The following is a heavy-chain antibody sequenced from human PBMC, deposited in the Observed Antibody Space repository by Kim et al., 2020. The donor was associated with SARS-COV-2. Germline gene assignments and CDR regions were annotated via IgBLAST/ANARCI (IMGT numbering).Heavy chain of an antibody. Sequence: GGSLRLSCAASGFTFSSYGMHWVRQAPGKGLEWVAVISYDGSNKYYADSVKGRFTISRDNSKNTLYLQMNSLRAEDTAVYYCAKDPVGATSGFFYWGQGTLVTVSS. CDR3: AKDPVGATSGFFY. D-gene: IGHD1-26*01. V-gene: IGHV3-30*18. CDR2: ISYDGSNK. CDR1: GFTFSSYG. J-gene: IGHJ4*02.